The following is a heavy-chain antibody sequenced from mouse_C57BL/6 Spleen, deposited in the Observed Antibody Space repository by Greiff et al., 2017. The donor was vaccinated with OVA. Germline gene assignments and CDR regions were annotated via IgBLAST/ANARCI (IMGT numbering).Heavy chain of an antibody. D-gene: IGHD2-4*01. Sequence: VQLQQSVAELVRPGASVKLSCTASGFNIKNTYMHWVKQRPEQGLEWIGRIDPANGNTKYAPKFKGKATITADTSSNTAYLQLSSLTYEDAAVSESARDYDYVEAWFAYWGQGTLVTVSA. CDR2: IDPANGNT. V-gene: IGHV14-3*01. CDR3: ARDYDYVEAWFAY. CDR1: GFNIKNTY. J-gene: IGHJ3*01.